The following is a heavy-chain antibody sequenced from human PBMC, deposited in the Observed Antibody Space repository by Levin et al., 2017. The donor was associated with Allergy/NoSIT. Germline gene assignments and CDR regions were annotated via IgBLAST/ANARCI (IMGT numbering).Heavy chain of an antibody. Sequence: LSLTCAASGFPFSTYAMSWVRQAPGKGLEWVSAISGSGGNTYYADSVKGRFTISRDNSKNTLYLQMNSLRGEDTAVYYCAKDGQQGRGRAFDVWGQGTMVTVS. CDR1: GFPFSTYA. V-gene: IGHV3-23*01. CDR2: ISGSGGNT. D-gene: IGHD6-13*01. CDR3: AKDGQQGRGRAFDV. J-gene: IGHJ3*01.